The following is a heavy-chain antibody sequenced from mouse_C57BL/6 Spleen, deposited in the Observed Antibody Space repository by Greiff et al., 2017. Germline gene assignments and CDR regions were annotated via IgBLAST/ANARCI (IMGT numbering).Heavy chain of an antibody. D-gene: IGHD1-1*01. CDR1: GFTFSDYG. CDR2: ISSGSSTI. CDR3: ARRRATVVDWYFDV. V-gene: IGHV5-17*01. J-gene: IGHJ1*03. Sequence: EVQRVESGGGLVKPGGSLKLSCAASGFTFSDYGMHWVRQAPEKGLEWVAYISSGSSTIYYADTVKGRFTISRDNAKNTLFLQMTSLRSEDTAMYYCARRRATVVDWYFDVWGTGTTVTVSS.